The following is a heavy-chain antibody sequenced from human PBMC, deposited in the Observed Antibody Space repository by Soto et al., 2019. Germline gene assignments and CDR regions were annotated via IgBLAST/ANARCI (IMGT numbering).Heavy chain of an antibody. V-gene: IGHV4-59*01. D-gene: IGHD6-19*01. Sequence: PSETLSLTCTVSGASITQYYWNWIRQSPGKGLEWIVSVSSTGSTVYNPSLTSRVTVSLDTSKNQFSLTLNSVTAADTAVYHCATENSSGWYHNGFDPWGQGTLVTVSS. CDR3: ATENSSGWYHNGFDP. CDR2: VSSTGST. CDR1: GASITQYY. J-gene: IGHJ5*02.